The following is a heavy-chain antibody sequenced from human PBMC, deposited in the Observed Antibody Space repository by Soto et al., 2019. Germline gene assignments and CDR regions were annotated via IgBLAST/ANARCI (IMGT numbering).Heavy chain of an antibody. CDR3: TADDLLSPPYSWNYVVSDY. D-gene: IGHD1-7*01. J-gene: IGHJ4*02. CDR1: GFTFINAW. CDR2: IISKTDGGTT. Sequence: GGSLRLSCAASGFTFINAWMRWVRQAPGGGLEWVGRIISKTDGGTTSYAAPVKGRITISRYDSKNTLNLQMNSLTTKDTSDYYCTADDLLSPPYSWNYVVSDYWGQGTLVTVSS. V-gene: IGHV3-15*01.